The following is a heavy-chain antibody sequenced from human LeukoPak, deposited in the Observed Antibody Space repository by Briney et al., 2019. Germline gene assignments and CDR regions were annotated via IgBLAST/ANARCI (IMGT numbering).Heavy chain of an antibody. CDR2: INPNSGGT. Sequence: GASVKVSCKASGYSFTGYYLHGLRQAPGQGLEWMGWINPNSGGTNYAQKFQGRVTMTRDTSISTAYMELSRLRSDDTAVYNCARDFVVVPAAMGIDVWGQGTTVTVSS. CDR3: ARDFVVVPAAMGIDV. CDR1: GYSFTGYY. D-gene: IGHD2-2*01. J-gene: IGHJ6*02. V-gene: IGHV1-2*02.